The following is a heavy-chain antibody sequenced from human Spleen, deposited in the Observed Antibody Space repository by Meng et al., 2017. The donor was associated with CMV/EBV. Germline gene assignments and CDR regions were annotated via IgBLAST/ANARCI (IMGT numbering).Heavy chain of an antibody. CDR3: VRDLMAMNLGTWFDP. D-gene: IGHD5-24*01. CDR1: GYTFTKYA. J-gene: IGHJ5*02. V-gene: IGHV7-4-1*02. Sequence: SGYTFTKYAMNWVRQAPGQGLEWMGWINTNTGNPTYAQGFTGQFVFSSDTSVSTAYLQISSLKAEDTAVYYCVRDLMAMNLGTWFDPWGQGTLVTVSS. CDR2: INTNTGNP.